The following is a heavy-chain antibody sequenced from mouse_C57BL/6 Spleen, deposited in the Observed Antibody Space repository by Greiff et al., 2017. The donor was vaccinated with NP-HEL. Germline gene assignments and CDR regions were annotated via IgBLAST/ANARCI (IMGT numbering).Heavy chain of an antibody. CDR1: GYTFTSYT. Sequence: QVQLQQSGAELARPGASVKMSCKASGYTFTSYTMHWVKQRPGQGLEWIGYINPSSGYTKYNQKFKDKATLTADKSSSTAYMQLSSLTSEDSAVYYCARPHGSISHYAMDYWGQGTSDTVSS. CDR2: INPSSGYT. J-gene: IGHJ4*01. D-gene: IGHD1-1*01. V-gene: IGHV1-4*01. CDR3: ARPHGSISHYAMDY.